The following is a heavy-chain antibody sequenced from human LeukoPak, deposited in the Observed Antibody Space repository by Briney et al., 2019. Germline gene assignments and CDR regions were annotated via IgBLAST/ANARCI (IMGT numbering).Heavy chain of an antibody. Sequence: KAGGSLRLSCAASGFTFSSYAMSWVRQAPGKGLEWVSAISGSGGSTYYAGSVKGRFTISRDNSKNTLYLQMNSLRAGDTAVYYCASSPAYSSSWYAIDNWGQGTLVTVSS. J-gene: IGHJ4*02. D-gene: IGHD6-13*01. V-gene: IGHV3-23*01. CDR3: ASSPAYSSSWYAIDN. CDR2: ISGSGGST. CDR1: GFTFSSYA.